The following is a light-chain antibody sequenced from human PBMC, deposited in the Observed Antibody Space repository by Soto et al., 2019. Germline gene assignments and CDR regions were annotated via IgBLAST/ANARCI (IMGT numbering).Light chain of an antibody. CDR2: DNS. CDR1: SSNIGARYD. J-gene: IGLJ3*02. V-gene: IGLV1-40*01. CDR3: QSYDSSLSGSWV. Sequence: QSVLTQPPSVSGAPGQRATISCTGSSSNIGARYDVHWYQQLPGTAPKLLIYDNSNRPSGVPDRFSGSKSGTSASLAITGLQAEDEADYYCQSYDSSLSGSWVFGGGTKLTVL.